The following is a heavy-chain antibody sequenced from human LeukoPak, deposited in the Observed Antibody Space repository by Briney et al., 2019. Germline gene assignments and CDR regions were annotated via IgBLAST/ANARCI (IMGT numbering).Heavy chain of an antibody. CDR2: IYHSGST. CDR3: ARDGDTSAYYYYFDF. CDR1: GGSMSSYY. V-gene: IGHV4-59*01. Sequence: RSETLSPTCTVSGGSMSSYYWSWIRQPPGQGLEWIGYIYHSGSTNYNPSLKSRVTMSLDTSKNQFSLRLSSVTAADTAVYYCARDGDTSAYYYYFDFWGQGTLVTVSS. J-gene: IGHJ4*02. D-gene: IGHD3-22*01.